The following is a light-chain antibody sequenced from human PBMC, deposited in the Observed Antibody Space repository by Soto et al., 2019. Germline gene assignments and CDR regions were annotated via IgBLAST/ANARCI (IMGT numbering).Light chain of an antibody. CDR1: QSVRGN. J-gene: IGKJ1*01. CDR2: GAS. Sequence: ETVMTQSPATLSVSPGERATLSCRASQSVRGNLAWYQQKPGQAPRLLIYGASTRATGIPARFSGSGSETEFTLTISSLQSEDFAIYYCHQYNDWPPWTVGQGTKVEIK. V-gene: IGKV3-15*01. CDR3: HQYNDWPPWT.